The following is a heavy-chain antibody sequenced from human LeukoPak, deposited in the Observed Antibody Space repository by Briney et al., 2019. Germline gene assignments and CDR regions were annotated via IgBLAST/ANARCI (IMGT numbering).Heavy chain of an antibody. J-gene: IGHJ3*02. CDR1: GGFISSYY. CDR3: AREVYDSSGQYAFDI. CDR2: IYYSGST. Sequence: SETLSLTCTVSGGFISSYYWSWIRQPPGKGLEWIGYIYYSGSTNYNPSLKSRVTISVDTSKNQFSLKLSSVTAADTAVYYCAREVYDSSGQYAFDIWGQGTMVTVSS. D-gene: IGHD3-22*01. V-gene: IGHV4-59*01.